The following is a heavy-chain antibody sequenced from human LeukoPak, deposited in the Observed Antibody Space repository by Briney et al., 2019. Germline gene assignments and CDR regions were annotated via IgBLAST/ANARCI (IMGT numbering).Heavy chain of an antibody. CDR2: ISGSGDST. D-gene: IGHD6-13*01. V-gene: IGHV3-23*01. J-gene: IGHJ4*02. Sequence: GGSLRLSCAASGFTFSTYVMSWVRQAPGKGLEWVSVISGSGDSTYYADSVKGRFTISRDNAKNSLYLQMNSLRAEDTALYYCARGGRGYSSSWFDYWGQGTLVTVSS. CDR1: GFTFSTYV. CDR3: ARGGRGYSSSWFDY.